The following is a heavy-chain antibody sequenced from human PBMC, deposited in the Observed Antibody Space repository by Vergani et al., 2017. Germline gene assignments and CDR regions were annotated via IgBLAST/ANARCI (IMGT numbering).Heavy chain of an antibody. J-gene: IGHJ4*02. CDR2: ISFDGSNK. CDR3: ARPGDSSISFDY. V-gene: IGHV3-30*04. Sequence: QVQLVESGGGVVQPGRSLRLSCAASGFTFSNYAIHWVRQAPGKGLEWVAVISFDGSNKYYADSVKGRFTISRDNSKSTLYLQVDSLRADDTAVYFCARPGDSSISFDYWGQGTRVTFSS. CDR1: GFTFSNYA. D-gene: IGHD6-19*01.